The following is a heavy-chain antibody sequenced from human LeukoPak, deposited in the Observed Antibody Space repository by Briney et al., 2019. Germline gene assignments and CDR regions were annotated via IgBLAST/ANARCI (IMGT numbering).Heavy chain of an antibody. CDR2: LSGSGAST. CDR3: AKYLGKYSYGYSGFDY. CDR1: GFTFSSCA. D-gene: IGHD5-18*01. Sequence: PGGSLRLSCAASGFTFSSCAMTWVRQAPGKGLEWVSSLSGSGASTFYADSVKGRFTISRDNSKNTLFLQMSSLRAEDTAVYFCAKYLGKYSYGYSGFDYWGQGTLVTVSS. V-gene: IGHV3-23*01. J-gene: IGHJ4*02.